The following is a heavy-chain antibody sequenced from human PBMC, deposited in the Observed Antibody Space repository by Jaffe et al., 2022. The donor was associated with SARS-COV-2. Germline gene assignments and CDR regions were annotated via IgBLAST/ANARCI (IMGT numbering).Heavy chain of an antibody. CDR3: AKGGGDRFYYGMDV. CDR1: GFTFSSYG. J-gene: IGHJ6*02. Sequence: QVQLVESGGGVVQPGRSLRLSCAASGFTFSSYGMHWVRQAPGKGLEWVAVISYDGSNKYYADSVKGRFTISRDNSKNTLYLQMNSLRAEDTAVYYCAKGGGDRFYYGMDVWGQGTTVTVSS. D-gene: IGHD3-16*01. V-gene: IGHV3-30*18. CDR2: ISYDGSNK.